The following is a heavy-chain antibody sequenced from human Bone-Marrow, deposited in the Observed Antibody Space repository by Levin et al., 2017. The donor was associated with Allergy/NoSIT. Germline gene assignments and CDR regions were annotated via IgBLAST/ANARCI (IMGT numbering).Heavy chain of an antibody. CDR2: ISWNSGNI. D-gene: IGHD3-22*01. J-gene: IGHJ4*02. CDR1: GFTFDDHT. Sequence: PGRSLRLSCATSGFTFDDHTMHWVRQAPGKGLECLARISWNSGNIGYADSVKGRFTISRDNTKSSLYLQLDSLTTEDSALYYCAKERYDRSGRHFDYWGQGTLFTVSS. V-gene: IGHV3-9*01. CDR3: AKERYDRSGRHFDY.